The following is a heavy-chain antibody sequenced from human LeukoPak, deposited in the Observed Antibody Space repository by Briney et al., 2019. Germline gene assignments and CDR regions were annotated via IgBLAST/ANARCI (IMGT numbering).Heavy chain of an antibody. CDR3: ARESPGIAVAGNLNWFDP. CDR2: VSGYNGNT. J-gene: IGHJ5*02. V-gene: IGHV1-18*01. Sequence: ASVKVSCKTSGYTFSRHGITWVRQAPGQGLEWMGWVSGYNGNTNYAQNVQGRVTMTTDTSTNTAYMELRSLRSDDTAVYYCARESPGIAVAGNLNWFDPWGQGTLVTVSS. CDR1: GYTFSRHG. D-gene: IGHD6-19*01.